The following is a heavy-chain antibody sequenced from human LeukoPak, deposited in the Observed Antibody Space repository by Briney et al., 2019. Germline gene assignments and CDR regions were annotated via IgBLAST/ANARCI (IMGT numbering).Heavy chain of an antibody. CDR3: ARQIASAGTAGFDF. CDR2: IYSTGST. CDR1: GGSISSYY. J-gene: IGHJ4*02. V-gene: IGHV4-4*07. Sequence: SETLSLTCTVSGGSISSYYWSRIRQPAGKGLEWIGRIYSTGSTNYNPSLKSRVTMSVDTSKNQFSLRLRSVTAADTAVYYCARQIASAGTAGFDFWGQGALVTVSS. D-gene: IGHD6-13*01.